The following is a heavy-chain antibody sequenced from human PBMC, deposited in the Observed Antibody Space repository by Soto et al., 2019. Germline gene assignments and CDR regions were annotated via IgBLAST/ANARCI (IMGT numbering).Heavy chain of an antibody. CDR1: GYSVATYW. Sequence: PGESLKISCKGSGYSVATYWITWVRQMPGKGLEWMGRIDPSDSYTNYSPSFQGYVTISADKSISTAYLQWSSLKASDTAMYYCARVLGNDAFDIWGQGTMVTVSS. CDR2: IDPSDSYT. CDR3: ARVLGNDAFDI. D-gene: IGHD7-27*01. V-gene: IGHV5-10-1*01. J-gene: IGHJ3*02.